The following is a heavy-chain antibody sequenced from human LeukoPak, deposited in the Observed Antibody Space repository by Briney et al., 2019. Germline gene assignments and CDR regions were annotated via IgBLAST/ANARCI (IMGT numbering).Heavy chain of an antibody. J-gene: IGHJ6*03. V-gene: IGHV3-7*01. D-gene: IGHD6-13*01. CDR1: GFTFSTYW. CDR3: ARRWYSSTRNNYYYYYMDV. Sequence: GGSLRLSCAASGFTFSTYWMSWVRQAPGKGLEWVANIKQDGSEKYYVDAVKGRFTISRDNAKNSLYLQMNSLRAEDTAVYYCARRWYSSTRNNYYYYYMDVWGKGTTVTVSS. CDR2: IKQDGSEK.